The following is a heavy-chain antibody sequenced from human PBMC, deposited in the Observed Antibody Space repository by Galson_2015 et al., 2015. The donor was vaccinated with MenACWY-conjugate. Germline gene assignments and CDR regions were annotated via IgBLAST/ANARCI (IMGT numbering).Heavy chain of an antibody. V-gene: IGHV3-74*01. J-gene: IGHJ4*02. D-gene: IGHD1-26*01. CDR3: ARLGGNYRTTSHFDY. CDR2: INSDGRSK. CDR1: GFTLSTYW. Sequence: SLRLSCAASGFTLSTYWMHWVRQAPGKGLVWVSRINSDGRSKSYADSVKGRFNISRDNAKNTLYLQMNSLRAEDTAVYYCARLGGNYRTTSHFDYWGQGTLVTVSS.